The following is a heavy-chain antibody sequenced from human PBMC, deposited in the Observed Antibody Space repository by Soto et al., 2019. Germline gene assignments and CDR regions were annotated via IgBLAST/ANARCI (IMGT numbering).Heavy chain of an antibody. CDR2: IYYSGST. CDR1: GYSISSSNW. J-gene: IGHJ4*02. D-gene: IGHD4-17*01. Sequence: LSLTCAVSGYSISSSNWWGWIRQPPGKGLEWIGYIYYSGSTYYNPSLKSRVTMSVDTSKNQFSLKLSSVTAVDTAVYYCARIDPDYGGNVDYWGQGTLVTVSS. CDR3: ARIDPDYGGNVDY. V-gene: IGHV4-28*01.